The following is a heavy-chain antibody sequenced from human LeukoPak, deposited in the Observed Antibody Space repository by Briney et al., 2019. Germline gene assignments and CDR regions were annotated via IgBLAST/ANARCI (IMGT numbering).Heavy chain of an antibody. Sequence: SETLSLTCTVSGGSISSNIWWSWVRQPPGKGLEWIGEIYHSGGTNYNPSLKSRVTMSVDKSKNQFSLKLSSVTAADTAVYYCARGDSSSHFDYWGQGTLVTVSS. CDR2: IYHSGGT. D-gene: IGHD6-6*01. CDR1: GGSISSNIW. V-gene: IGHV4-4*02. CDR3: ARGDSSSHFDY. J-gene: IGHJ4*02.